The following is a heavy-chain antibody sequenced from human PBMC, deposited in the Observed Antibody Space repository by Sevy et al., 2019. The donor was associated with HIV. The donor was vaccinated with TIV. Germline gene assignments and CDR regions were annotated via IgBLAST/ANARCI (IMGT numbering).Heavy chain of an antibody. CDR2: MNPISGNT. V-gene: IGHV1-8*01. CDR1: GYIFTNYD. D-gene: IGHD3-10*01. CDR3: ARGSGTWAY. Sequence: ASVKVSCKASGYIFTNYDINWVRQASGQGLEWVGYMNPISGNTGYAQKFQGRVSITRDTSMSTAYLELNGLTSDDTVIYYCARGSGTWAYWGQGTLVTVSS. J-gene: IGHJ4*02.